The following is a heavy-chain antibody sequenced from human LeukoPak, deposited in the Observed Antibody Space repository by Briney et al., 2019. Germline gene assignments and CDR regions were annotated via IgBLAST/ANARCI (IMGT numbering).Heavy chain of an antibody. J-gene: IGHJ4*02. CDR3: TILTYYHDTSAPSPFLFFDY. Sequence: SETLSLTCTVSGGFISSYYWSWIRQPPGKGLVWIGYIYYSGSTTLNSFLKSRVTLSVDTPKDQFFLKLRSVTAADTAVYYCTILTYYHDTSAPSPFLFFDYWGQGTLVTVSS. D-gene: IGHD3-22*01. CDR2: IYYSGST. V-gene: IGHV4-59*08. CDR1: GGFISSYY.